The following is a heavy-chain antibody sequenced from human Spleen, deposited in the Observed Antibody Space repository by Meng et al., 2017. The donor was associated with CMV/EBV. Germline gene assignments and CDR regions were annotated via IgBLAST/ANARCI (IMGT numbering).Heavy chain of an antibody. D-gene: IGHD6-19*01. CDR1: GGSISNYY. CDR2: IYYTGNT. CDR3: ARVMERGWDHDAFDI. J-gene: IGHJ3*02. V-gene: IGHV4-59*12. Sequence: SETLSLTCTVSGGSISNYYWSWIRQSPGKGLEWIGYIYYTGNTNYNPSLKSRVTISVDTSKNQFSLELRSVTAADTAVYYCARVMERGWDHDAFDIWGQGTMVTVSS.